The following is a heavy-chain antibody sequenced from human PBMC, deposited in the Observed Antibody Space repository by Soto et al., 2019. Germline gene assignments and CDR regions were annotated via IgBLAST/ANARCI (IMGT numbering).Heavy chain of an antibody. Sequence: GGSLRLSCAASGFTFSSYIMHWVRQAPGKGLEWVAVISNDGSNKYYADSVKGRFTISRDNSKNTLFVQMNSLRAEDTAVYYCARDGTTVTGFDYWGQGTLVTVSS. D-gene: IGHD4-17*01. CDR2: ISNDGSNK. J-gene: IGHJ4*02. CDR3: ARDGTTVTGFDY. V-gene: IGHV3-30-3*01. CDR1: GFTFSSYI.